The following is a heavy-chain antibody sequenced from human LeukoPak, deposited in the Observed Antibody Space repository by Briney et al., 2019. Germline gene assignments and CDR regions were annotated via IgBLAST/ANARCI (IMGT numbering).Heavy chain of an antibody. J-gene: IGHJ5*02. CDR1: GYTFTGYY. Sequence: ASVKVSCKASGYTFTGYYMHWVRQAPGQGLEWMGWINPNSGGTNYAQRFQGRVTMTRDTFISTAYMELSRLRSDDTAVYYCVRDSSSWYLWFDPWGQGTLVTVSS. CDR3: VRDSSSWYLWFDP. CDR2: INPNSGGT. V-gene: IGHV1-2*02. D-gene: IGHD6-13*01.